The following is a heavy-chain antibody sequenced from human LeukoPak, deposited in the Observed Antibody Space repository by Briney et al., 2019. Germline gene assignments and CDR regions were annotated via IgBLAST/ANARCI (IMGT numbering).Heavy chain of an antibody. CDR3: ARDLGPPDAFDI. J-gene: IGHJ3*02. CDR2: ISAYNGNT. V-gene: IGHV1-18*01. Sequence: ASGKVSCKASGYTFTSYGISWVRRARGQGLEGRGWISAYNGNTNYAQKLQGRVTMTTDTPTSTAYMELRSLRSDDTAVYYCARDLGPPDAFDIWGQGTMVTVSS. CDR1: GYTFTSYG.